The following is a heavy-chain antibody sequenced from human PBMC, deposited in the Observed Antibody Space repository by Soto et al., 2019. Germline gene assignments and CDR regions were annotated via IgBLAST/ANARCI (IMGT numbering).Heavy chain of an antibody. CDR1: GDSVSSNSAA. CDR2: TYYRSKWYN. J-gene: IGHJ6*02. V-gene: IGHV6-1*01. Sequence: SQTLLLTCAISGDSVSSNSAAWNWIRQSPSRGLEWLGRTYYRSKWYNDYAVSVKSRITINPDTSKNQFSLQLNSVTPEDTAVYYCARDKVNWNYYYYYGMDVWGQGTTVTVSS. CDR3: ARDKVNWNYYYYYGMDV. D-gene: IGHD1-20*01.